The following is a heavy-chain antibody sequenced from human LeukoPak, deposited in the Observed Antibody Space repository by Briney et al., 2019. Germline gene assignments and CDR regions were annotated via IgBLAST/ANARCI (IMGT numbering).Heavy chain of an antibody. CDR1: GLTFSKYW. CDR2: ISYDGSNK. V-gene: IGHV3-30-3*01. Sequence: GGSLRLSCAASGLTFSKYWLTWVRQAPGKGLEWVAVISYDGSNKYYADSVKGRFTISRDNSKNTLYLQMNSLRAEDTAVYYCARPRGGGFLEPTYWFDPWGQGTLVTVSS. J-gene: IGHJ5*02. CDR3: ARPRGGGFLEPTYWFDP. D-gene: IGHD3-3*01.